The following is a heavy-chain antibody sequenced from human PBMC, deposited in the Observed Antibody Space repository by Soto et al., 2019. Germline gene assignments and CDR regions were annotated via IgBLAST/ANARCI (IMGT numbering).Heavy chain of an antibody. Sequence: GGSLRLSCAASGFTFSSYAMHWVRQAPGKGLEWVAVISYDGSNKYYADSVKGRFTISRDNSKNTLYLQMNSLRAEDTAVYYCAREAQLTCLDYWGQGTLGTVSS. D-gene: IGHD3-9*01. V-gene: IGHV3-30-3*01. CDR1: GFTFSSYA. CDR2: ISYDGSNK. J-gene: IGHJ4*02. CDR3: AREAQLTCLDY.